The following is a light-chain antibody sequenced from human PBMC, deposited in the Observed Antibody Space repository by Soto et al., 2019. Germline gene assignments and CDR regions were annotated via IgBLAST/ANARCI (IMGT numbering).Light chain of an antibody. J-gene: IGKJ4*01. V-gene: IGKV3-11*01. CDR3: QQRSNWPLT. CDR2: DAS. Sequence: EIVLTQSPATLSLSPGERATLSCRASQSVSSYLAWYQQKPGQAPRLLIYDASNRATGIPTRFRGSGSGTVFTLTISSLKPDDFAVYYCQQRSNWPLTFGGGTKVEIK. CDR1: QSVSSY.